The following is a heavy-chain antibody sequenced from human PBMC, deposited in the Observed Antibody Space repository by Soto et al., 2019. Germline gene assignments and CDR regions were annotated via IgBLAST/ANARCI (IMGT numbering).Heavy chain of an antibody. J-gene: IGHJ6*02. D-gene: IGHD3-10*01. Sequence: QVQLVQSGAEVKKPGASVKVSCKVSGYTLTELSMHWVRQAPGKGLEWMGGFDPEDGETIYAQKFQGRVTMTEDTSTDTAYMELSSLRSEDTAVYYCAADYYGSGTGLWFDYGMYVWGQGTTVTASS. V-gene: IGHV1-24*01. CDR1: GYTLTELS. CDR2: FDPEDGET. CDR3: AADYYGSGTGLWFDYGMYV.